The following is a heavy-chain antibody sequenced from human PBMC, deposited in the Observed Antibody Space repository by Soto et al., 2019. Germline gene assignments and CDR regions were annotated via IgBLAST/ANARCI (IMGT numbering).Heavy chain of an antibody. CDR2: IYTSGST. CDR1: GGSIGSYY. V-gene: IGHV4-4*07. J-gene: IGHJ6*02. Sequence: SETLSLTCTVSGGSIGSYYWSWIRQPAGKGLEWIGRIYTSGSTNYNPSLKSRVTMSVDTSKNQFSLKLSSVTAADTAVYYCARDLAARPGYGMDVWGQGTTVTVSS. D-gene: IGHD6-6*01. CDR3: ARDLAARPGYGMDV.